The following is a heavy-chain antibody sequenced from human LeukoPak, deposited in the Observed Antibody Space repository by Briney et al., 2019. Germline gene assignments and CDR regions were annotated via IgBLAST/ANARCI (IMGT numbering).Heavy chain of an antibody. CDR1: GYTFTSYG. D-gene: IGHD1-7*01. CDR3: ARVPQTKTPDAFDI. J-gene: IGHJ3*02. CDR2: ISAYNGNT. Sequence: ASVKVSCKASGYTFTSYGISWVRQAPGQGLEWMGWISAYNGNTNYAQKLQGRVTMTTDTSTSTAYMELRSLRSDDAAVYYCARVPQTKTPDAFDIWGQGTMVTVSS. V-gene: IGHV1-18*01.